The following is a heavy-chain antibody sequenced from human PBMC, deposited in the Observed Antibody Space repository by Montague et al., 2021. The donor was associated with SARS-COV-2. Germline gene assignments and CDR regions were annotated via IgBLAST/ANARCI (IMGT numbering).Heavy chain of an antibody. CDR3: AKPLATGNYYY. J-gene: IGHJ4*02. CDR1: GGSISSSIYY. V-gene: IGHV4-39*01. CDR2: ISYRGDP. D-gene: IGHD1-1*01. Sequence: SETLSLTCTVSGGSISSSIYYWGWVRQPPGKGLEWIGSISYRGDPYYNPSLKSRLTISVDTSQNQFSLKLSSVTAADTAVYYCAKPLATGNYYYWGQGTLVTVSS.